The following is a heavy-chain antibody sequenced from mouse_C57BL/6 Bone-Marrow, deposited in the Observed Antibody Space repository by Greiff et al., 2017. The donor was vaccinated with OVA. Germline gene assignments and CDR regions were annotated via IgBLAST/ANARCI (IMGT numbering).Heavy chain of an antibody. Sequence: QVQLQQPGAELVKPGASVKLSCKASGYTFTSYWMQWVKQRPGQGLEWIGEIDPSDSYTTYNQKFKGKATLTVDTSSSPAYTQLSSLTSEDSAVYYCARYWDGFAYWGQGTLVTVSA. J-gene: IGHJ3*01. CDR3: ARYWDGFAY. D-gene: IGHD4-1*01. CDR1: GYTFTSYW. CDR2: IDPSDSYT. V-gene: IGHV1-50*01.